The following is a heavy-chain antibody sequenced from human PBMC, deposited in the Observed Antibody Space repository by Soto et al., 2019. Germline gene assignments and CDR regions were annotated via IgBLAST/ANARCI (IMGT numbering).Heavy chain of an antibody. CDR3: ARSYYDILTGYYDPFYFDY. D-gene: IGHD3-9*01. J-gene: IGHJ4*02. CDR2: INPNSGGT. V-gene: IGHV1-2*02. Sequence: GASVKVSCKASGYTFTGYYMHWFRQAPGQGLEWMGWINPNSGGTNYAQKFQGRVTMTRDTSISTAYMELSRLRSDDTAVYYCARSYYDILTGYYDPFYFDYWGQGTLVTVSS. CDR1: GYTFTGYY.